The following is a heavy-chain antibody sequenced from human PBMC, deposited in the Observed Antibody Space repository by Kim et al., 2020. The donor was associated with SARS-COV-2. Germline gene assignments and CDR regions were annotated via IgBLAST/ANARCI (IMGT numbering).Heavy chain of an antibody. CDR1: GFTFSSYA. J-gene: IGHJ3*02. CDR3: ARSLSGSYVHALDI. CDR2: ISYDGSNK. D-gene: IGHD1-26*01. V-gene: IGHV3-30-3*01. Sequence: GGSLRLSCAASGFTFSSYAMHWVRQAPGKGLEWVAVISYDGSNKYYADSVKGRFTISRDNSKNTLYLQMNSLRAEDTAVYYCARSLSGSYVHALDILGQG.